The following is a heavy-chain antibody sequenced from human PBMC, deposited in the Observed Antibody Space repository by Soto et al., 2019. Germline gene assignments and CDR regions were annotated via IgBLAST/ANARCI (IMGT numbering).Heavy chain of an antibody. CDR2: IYYSGST. D-gene: IGHD6-13*01. Sequence: QVQLQESGPGLVKPSQTLSLTCTVSGGSISSGGYYWSWIRQHPGKGLEWIGYIYYSGSTYYNPSLKSQVTISVDTSKNQFSLKLSSVTAADTAVYYCARGGSSSWSRFDPWGQGTLVTVSS. CDR1: GGSISSGGYY. CDR3: ARGGSSSWSRFDP. V-gene: IGHV4-31*01. J-gene: IGHJ5*02.